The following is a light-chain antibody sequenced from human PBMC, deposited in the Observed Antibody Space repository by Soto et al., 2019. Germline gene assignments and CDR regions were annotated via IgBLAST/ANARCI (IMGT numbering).Light chain of an antibody. CDR2: GTS. V-gene: IGKV3-20*01. Sequence: EVVLTQSPGTLSLSPGERATLYCRASQSVGSGYLAWFQQKAGQTPRLLIYGTSHRPTYIPDRFSASGSGTDFTLPISRVEPEDFAVYYCQHYGTSPPDTFGQGTRLEIK. CDR1: QSVGSGY. J-gene: IGKJ2*01. CDR3: QHYGTSPPDT.